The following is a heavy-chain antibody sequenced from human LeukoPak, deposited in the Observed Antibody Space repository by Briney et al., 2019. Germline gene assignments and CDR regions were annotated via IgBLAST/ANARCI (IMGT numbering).Heavy chain of an antibody. CDR3: AGDPRTYYYGSGSHFDY. D-gene: IGHD3-10*01. J-gene: IGHJ4*02. CDR2: IYTSGST. V-gene: IGHV4-4*07. Sequence: SETLSLTCTVSGGSISSYYWSWIRQPAGKGLEWIGRIYTSGSTNYNPSLKSRVTMSVDTSKNQFSLKLSSVTAADTAVYYCAGDPRTYYYGSGSHFDYWGQGTLVTVSS. CDR1: GGSISSYY.